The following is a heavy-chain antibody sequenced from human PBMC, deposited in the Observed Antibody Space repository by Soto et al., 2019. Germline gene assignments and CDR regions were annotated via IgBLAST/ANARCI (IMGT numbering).Heavy chain of an antibody. J-gene: IGHJ3*02. V-gene: IGHV1-69*13. Sequence: GASVKVSCKASGGTFSSYAISWVRQAPGQGLEWMGGIIPIFGTANYAQKFQGRVTITADESTSTAYMELSSLRSEDTAVYYCARVKVAAALLNAFDIWGQGTMVTVSS. CDR2: IIPIFGTA. CDR1: GGTFSSYA. CDR3: ARVKVAAALLNAFDI. D-gene: IGHD6-13*01.